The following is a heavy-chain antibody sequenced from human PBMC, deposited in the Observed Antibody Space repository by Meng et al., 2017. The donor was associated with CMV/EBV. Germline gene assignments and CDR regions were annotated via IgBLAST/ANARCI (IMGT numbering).Heavy chain of an antibody. CDR1: GFTFSSYG. D-gene: IGHD3-3*01. Sequence: GESLKISCAASGFTFSSYGMHWVRQAPGKGLEWVAFIRYDGSNKYYADSVKGRFTISRDNSKNTLYLQMNSLRAEDTAVYYCAKDQEVDYDFWSGYSYYYGMDVWGQGTTVTVSS. J-gene: IGHJ6*02. CDR3: AKDQEVDYDFWSGYSYYYGMDV. CDR2: IRYDGSNK. V-gene: IGHV3-30*02.